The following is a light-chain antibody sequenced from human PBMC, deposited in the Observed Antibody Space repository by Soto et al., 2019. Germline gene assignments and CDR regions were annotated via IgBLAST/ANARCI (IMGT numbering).Light chain of an antibody. Sequence: DIVLTQSPGTLSLSPGERATLSCRASQSVSSSYLAWYQQIPGQAPSLLISGASSRATGTPDRFSASGSGTGFTLNISRLESEYFAVYYCQQYDSSPLTFGGVTNVEIK. CDR1: QSVSSSY. CDR3: QQYDSSPLT. V-gene: IGKV3-20*01. CDR2: GAS. J-gene: IGKJ4*01.